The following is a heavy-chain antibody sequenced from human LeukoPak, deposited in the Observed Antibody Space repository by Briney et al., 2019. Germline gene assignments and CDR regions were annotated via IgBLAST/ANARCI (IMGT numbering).Heavy chain of an antibody. V-gene: IGHV4-59*01. CDR2: IYYRGST. CDR3: ARCIGSSSFARWFDP. Sequence: PSETLSLTCTVSGGSISSYYWSWIRQPPGKGLEWIRYIYYRGSTSYNPSLRSRVTISVDTSKNQFSLKLSSVTAADTAVYYCARCIGSSSFARWFDPWGQGTLVTVSS. J-gene: IGHJ5*02. CDR1: GGSISSYY. D-gene: IGHD6-6*01.